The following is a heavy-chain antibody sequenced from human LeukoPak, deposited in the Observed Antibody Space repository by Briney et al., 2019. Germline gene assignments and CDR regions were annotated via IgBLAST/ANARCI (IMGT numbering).Heavy chain of an antibody. V-gene: IGHV1-2*06. Sequence: ASVKVSCKASGYTFTGYYMHWVRQAPGQGLEWMGRINPNSGGTNYAQKFQGRVTMTRDTSISTAYMELSRLRSDDTAVYYCAREVGYCSSTSCYGTIDYWGQGTPVTVSS. CDR2: INPNSGGT. CDR1: GYTFTGYY. J-gene: IGHJ4*02. CDR3: AREVGYCSSTSCYGTIDY. D-gene: IGHD2-2*01.